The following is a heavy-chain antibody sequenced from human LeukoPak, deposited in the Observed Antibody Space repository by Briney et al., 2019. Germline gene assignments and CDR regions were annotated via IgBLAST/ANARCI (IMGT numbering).Heavy chain of an antibody. D-gene: IGHD5-12*01. Sequence: PGGSLRLSCAASGFTFSNAWMSWVRQAPGKGLEWVGRIKSKTDGGTTDYAAPVKGRFTISRDDSINTLYLQMNSLKTEDTAVYYCTTDYLDIVATTSGAFDIWGQGTMVTVSS. CDR1: GFTFSNAW. J-gene: IGHJ3*02. CDR3: TTDYLDIVATTSGAFDI. CDR2: IKSKTDGGTT. V-gene: IGHV3-15*01.